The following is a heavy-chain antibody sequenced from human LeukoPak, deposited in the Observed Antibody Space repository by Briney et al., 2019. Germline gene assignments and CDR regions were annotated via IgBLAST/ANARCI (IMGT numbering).Heavy chain of an antibody. CDR2: INWNGGST. D-gene: IGHD1/OR15-1a*01. CDR1: GFTFDDYG. Sequence: PGGSLRLSCAASGFTFDDYGMSWVRQAPGKGLEWVSGINWNGGSTGYADSVKGRFTISRDNVKNTLHLQMSSLRAEDTAVYYCARDSNWNNGGFDYWGQGTLVTVSA. CDR3: ARDSNWNNGGFDY. J-gene: IGHJ4*02. V-gene: IGHV3-20*04.